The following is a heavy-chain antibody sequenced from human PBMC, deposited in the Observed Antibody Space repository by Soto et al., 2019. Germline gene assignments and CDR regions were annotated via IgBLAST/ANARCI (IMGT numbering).Heavy chain of an antibody. V-gene: IGHV1-69*01. CDR2: TIPLFGTT. CDR3: VAELDFGKLSVV. Sequence: QVQLVQSGVEVKKPGSSVRVSCKASGDTFKNSVISWVRQAPGQGLEWMGGTIPLFGTTDYAQKFQGRLTITTDESTTTAYVEVSRLTSGDTAVYYCVAELDFGKLSVVGGQGTTVIVSS. J-gene: IGHJ6*02. CDR1: GDTFKNSV. D-gene: IGHD3-10*01.